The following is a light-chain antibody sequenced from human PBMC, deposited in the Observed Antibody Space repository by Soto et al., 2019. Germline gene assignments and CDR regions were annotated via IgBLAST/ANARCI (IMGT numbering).Light chain of an antibody. CDR1: QTISTY. Sequence: DIKMTQSPSSLSASVGDRVTITCRASQTISTYLHWYQQKPGKAPSLLIYAATTLQSGVPSRFSGSGSGTDFSLTISSLQPEDLGTYYCQQSYSTLITFGQGTRLEIK. V-gene: IGKV1-39*01. J-gene: IGKJ5*01. CDR2: AAT. CDR3: QQSYSTLIT.